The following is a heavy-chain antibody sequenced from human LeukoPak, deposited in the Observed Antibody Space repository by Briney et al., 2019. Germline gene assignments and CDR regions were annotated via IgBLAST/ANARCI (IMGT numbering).Heavy chain of an antibody. CDR1: GFTFSSYG. Sequence: GGSLRLSCAASGFTFSSYGMHWVRQAPGKGLEWVAVISYDGSNKYYADSVKGRFTISRDNSKNTLYLQMNSLRAEDTAVYYCANWVSSWYGGSSPNYWGQGTLVTVSS. D-gene: IGHD6-13*01. CDR2: ISYDGSNK. CDR3: ANWVSSWYGGSSPNY. J-gene: IGHJ4*02. V-gene: IGHV3-30*18.